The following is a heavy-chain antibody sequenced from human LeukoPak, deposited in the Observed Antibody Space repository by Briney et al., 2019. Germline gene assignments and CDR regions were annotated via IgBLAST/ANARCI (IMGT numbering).Heavy chain of an antibody. CDR1: GFTFSHYG. Sequence: GGSLRLSCAASGFTFSHYGMHWVRQAPGKGLEWVAFIRYDGSNKSYADSVKGRFTISRDNSKNTLYLQMNSLRAEDTAVYYCAKDLGVAAGRYYYYYYMDVWGKGTTVTVSS. CDR3: AKDLGVAAGRYYYYYYMDV. V-gene: IGHV3-30*02. J-gene: IGHJ6*03. CDR2: IRYDGSNK. D-gene: IGHD6-13*01.